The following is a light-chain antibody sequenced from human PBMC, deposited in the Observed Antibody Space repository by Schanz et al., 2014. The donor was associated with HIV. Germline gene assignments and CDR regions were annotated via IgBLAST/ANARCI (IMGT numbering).Light chain of an antibody. Sequence: QSVLTQTPSLSGTPGQRVSISCSGSSSDIGSNTVNWYQQLPGTAPKLLIYSNDQRPSGVPDRFSGSKSSTSASLAISGLQSEDEADYYCAAWDDSLSGWVFGGGTKLTVL. J-gene: IGLJ3*02. V-gene: IGLV1-44*01. CDR3: AAWDDSLSGWV. CDR2: SND. CDR1: SSDIGSNT.